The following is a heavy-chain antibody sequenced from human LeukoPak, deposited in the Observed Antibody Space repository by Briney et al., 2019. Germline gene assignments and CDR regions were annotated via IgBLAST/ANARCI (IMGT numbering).Heavy chain of an antibody. CDR1: GFTFSNYA. V-gene: IGHV3-30*01. J-gene: IGHJ3*02. Sequence: PGGSLRLSCAASGFTFSNYAMHWVRQAPGKGLEWVAVISFDATKEYFGKSVKGRFIISRDNSKATLYLQMHRLRIEDTALYFCARFKVGTNTTQKNAFDIWGRGTVVAVSS. CDR2: ISFDATKE. CDR3: ARFKVGTNTTQKNAFDI. D-gene: IGHD1-1*01.